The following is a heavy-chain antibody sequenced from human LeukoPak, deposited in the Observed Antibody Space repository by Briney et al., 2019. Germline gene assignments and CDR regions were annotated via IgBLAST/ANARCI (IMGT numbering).Heavy chain of an antibody. CDR1: GYTFTSYD. D-gene: IGHD3-3*01. CDR3: ARLFRSGITIFGVVNYYYMDV. J-gene: IGHJ6*03. V-gene: IGHV1-8*01. Sequence: ASVKVSCKASGYTFTSYDINWVRQATGQGLEWMGWMNPNSGNTGYAQKFQCRVTMTRNTSISTAYMELSSLRSEDTAVYYCARLFRSGITIFGVVNYYYMDVWGKGTTVTVSS. CDR2: MNPNSGNT.